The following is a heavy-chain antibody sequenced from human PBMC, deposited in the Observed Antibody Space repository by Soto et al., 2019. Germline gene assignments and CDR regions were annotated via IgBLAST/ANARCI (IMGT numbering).Heavy chain of an antibody. CDR2: ITYDGSNN. Sequence: QVQLVESGGGVVQPGRSLRLSCAASGFTFSSYGMHWVRQAPGKGLEWVAVITYDGSNNYYADSVKGRFTISRDNSKNPLYLQRNSLRAEDTAVYYCAKDSAQLELHPPLYYGMDVWGQVTTVTVSS. V-gene: IGHV3-30*18. CDR1: GFTFSSYG. D-gene: IGHD1-7*01. J-gene: IGHJ6*02. CDR3: AKDSAQLELHPPLYYGMDV.